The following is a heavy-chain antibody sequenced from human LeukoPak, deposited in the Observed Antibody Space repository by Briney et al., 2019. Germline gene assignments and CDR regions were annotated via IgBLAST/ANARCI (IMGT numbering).Heavy chain of an antibody. CDR3: VRQSLGASGLDH. Sequence: GGSLRLSCAASGCTFSSYGMSWVRQAPGKGLEWVAVAPHDRSSPSHAASVNGRFTISRDTSKDTLFLHMDSLRVDDTAIYYCVRQSLGASGLDHWGQGVLVTVSS. CDR1: GCTFSSYG. D-gene: IGHD1-26*01. V-gene: IGHV3-30*03. J-gene: IGHJ4*02. CDR2: APHDRSSP.